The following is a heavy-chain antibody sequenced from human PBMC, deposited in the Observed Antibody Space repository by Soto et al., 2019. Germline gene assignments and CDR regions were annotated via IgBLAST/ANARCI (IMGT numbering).Heavy chain of an antibody. CDR3: AKDRLLLRWYYDSSGSSIFDY. CDR1: GFTFSSYA. J-gene: IGHJ4*02. CDR2: ISGSGGST. Sequence: GGSLRLSCAASGFTFSSYAMSWVRQAPGKGLEWVSVISGSGGSTYYADSVRGRFTISRDNSKNTLFLQMNSLRAEDTAVYYCAKDRLLLRWYYDSSGSSIFDYWGQGTLVTVSS. D-gene: IGHD3-22*01. V-gene: IGHV3-23*01.